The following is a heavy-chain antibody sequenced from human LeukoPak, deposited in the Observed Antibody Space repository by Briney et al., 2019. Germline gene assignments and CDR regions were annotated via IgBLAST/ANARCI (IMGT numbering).Heavy chain of an antibody. V-gene: IGHV1-8*01. Sequence: ASVKVSCNASEYTFTSYDINWVRQATGQGLEWMGWMNPNSGNTGYAQKFQGRVTMTRDTSINTAYMELSSLRSEDTAVYFCARSNYGGKRWFDPWGQGTLVIVSS. D-gene: IGHD4-23*01. CDR1: EYTFTSYD. J-gene: IGHJ5*02. CDR2: MNPNSGNT. CDR3: ARSNYGGKRWFDP.